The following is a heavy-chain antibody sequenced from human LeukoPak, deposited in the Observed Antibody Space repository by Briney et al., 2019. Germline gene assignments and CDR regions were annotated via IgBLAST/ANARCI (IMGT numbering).Heavy chain of an antibody. V-gene: IGHV4-4*07. CDR3: ARDWAGSTYGYWYFDL. CDR2: IYTSGTT. Sequence: PSETLSPTCLVSGGSITSYNLSWIRLTAGKGLEWIGRIYTSGTTNYDPSFKSRVSVSISKSKNQFSLKVTSVTAADTAVYYCARDWAGSTYGYWYFDLWGRGTLVTVSS. CDR1: GGSITSYN. D-gene: IGHD3-10*01. J-gene: IGHJ2*01.